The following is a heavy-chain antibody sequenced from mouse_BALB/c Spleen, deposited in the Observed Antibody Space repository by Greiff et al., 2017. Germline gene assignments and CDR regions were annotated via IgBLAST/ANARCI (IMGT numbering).Heavy chain of an antibody. V-gene: IGHV5-17*02. CDR2: ISSGSSTI. D-gene: IGHD4-1*01. CDR1: GFTFSSFG. J-gene: IGHJ2*01. Sequence: EVQLVESGGGLVQPGGSRKLSCAASGFTFSSFGMHWVRQAPEKGLEWVAYISSGSSTIYYADTVKGRFTISRDNPKNTLFRQMTSLRSEDTAMYYCARRSELRRSYFDNWGQGTTLPVSS. CDR3: ARRSELRRSYFDN.